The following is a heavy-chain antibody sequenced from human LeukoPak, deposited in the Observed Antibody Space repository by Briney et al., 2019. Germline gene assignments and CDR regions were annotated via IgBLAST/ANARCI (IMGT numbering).Heavy chain of an antibody. D-gene: IGHD3-22*01. CDR3: ARTYYYDSSGYYVWSYFDY. J-gene: IGHJ4*02. CDR1: GYTFTGYH. V-gene: IGHV1-2*06. Sequence: ASVKVSCKASGYTFTGYHIHWVRQAPGQGLEWMGRINPYSGDTNFAQKFQGRVTMTRDTSITTAYMDLSSLTPDDTAVYYCARTYYYDSSGYYVWSYFDYWGQGTLVTVSS. CDR2: INPYSGDT.